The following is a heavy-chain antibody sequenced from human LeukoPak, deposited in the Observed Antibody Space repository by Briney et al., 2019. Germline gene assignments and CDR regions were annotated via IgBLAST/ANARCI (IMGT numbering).Heavy chain of an antibody. D-gene: IGHD3-3*01. V-gene: IGHV4-39*01. CDR1: AASISSSSHH. CDR3: VRHGGRGGSTMGAFDS. Sequence: PSETLSLTCTISAASISSSSHHWGWIRQSPGKGLEWIGSIYSGRTIYYSPSLNSRVTISVVTSKDQFILQLNSVTAADTAVYYCVRHGGRGGSTMGAFDSWGQGSLVTVSS. CDR2: IYSGRTI. J-gene: IGHJ5*01.